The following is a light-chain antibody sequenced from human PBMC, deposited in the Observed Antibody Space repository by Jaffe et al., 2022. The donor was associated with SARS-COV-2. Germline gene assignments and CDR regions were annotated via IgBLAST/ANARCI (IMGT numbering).Light chain of an antibody. CDR3: QVWDSSTHVV. CDR2: RDS. Sequence: SYELTQPLSVSVALGQTARITCGGYNIAGKNVHWYQQKPGQGPVMVIYRDSNRPSGIPERFSGSNSGNTATLTISRAQGGDEADYYCQVWDSSTHVVFGGGTKLTVL. J-gene: IGLJ2*01. V-gene: IGLV3-9*01. CDR1: NIAGKN.